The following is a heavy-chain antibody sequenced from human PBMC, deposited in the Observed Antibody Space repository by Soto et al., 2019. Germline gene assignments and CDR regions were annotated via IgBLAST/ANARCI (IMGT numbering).Heavy chain of an antibody. CDR1: GGSFSGYY. CDR2: INHSGST. V-gene: IGHV4-34*01. Sequence: QVQLQQWGAGLLKPSETLSLTCAVYGGSFSGYYWSWIRQPPGKGLEWTGEINHSGSTNYNPSLKSRVTISVDTSKNQFSLKLSSVTAAVTAVYYCARGLPVVVVAATPYFDYWGQGTLVTVSS. D-gene: IGHD2-15*01. CDR3: ARGLPVVVVAATPYFDY. J-gene: IGHJ4*02.